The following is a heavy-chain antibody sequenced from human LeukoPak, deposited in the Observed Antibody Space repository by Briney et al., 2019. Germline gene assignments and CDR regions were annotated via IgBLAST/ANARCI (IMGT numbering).Heavy chain of an antibody. D-gene: IGHD3-9*01. Sequence: SETLSLTCTVSGYSISSGYYWGWIRQPPGKGLEWIGSLYHSGRTYYNPSLENRVTISVDTSKNQFSLKLSPVTAADTAVYYCARSWYYDILTGYSYYFDYWGQGTLVTVSS. J-gene: IGHJ4*02. CDR3: ARSWYYDILTGYSYYFDY. CDR1: GYSISSGYY. V-gene: IGHV4-38-2*02. CDR2: LYHSGRT.